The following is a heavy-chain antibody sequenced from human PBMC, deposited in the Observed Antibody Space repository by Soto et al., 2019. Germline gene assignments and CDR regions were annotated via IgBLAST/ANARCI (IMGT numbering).Heavy chain of an antibody. CDR2: ITDTGGDA. Sequence: GWSLRLCSVSSGLTFVSRAMRWVRQSPGEGLEWVSTITDTGGDAKYADSVRGRFAISRDNSKNTLYLQMSALRAEDSAIYFCVRGSKDSYPGRRIFDFWGRGTLVTVSS. CDR1: GLTFVSRA. J-gene: IGHJ4*02. V-gene: IGHV3-23*01. D-gene: IGHD2-15*01. CDR3: VRGSKDSYPGRRIFDF.